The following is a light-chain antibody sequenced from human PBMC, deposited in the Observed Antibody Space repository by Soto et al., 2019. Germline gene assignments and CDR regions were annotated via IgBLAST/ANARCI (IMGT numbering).Light chain of an antibody. CDR1: HNVEKY. V-gene: IGKV3-11*01. CDR3: QQRNYWPPLT. CDR2: DTS. J-gene: IGKJ4*01. Sequence: EVVLTPAPATLSLSPGARAILSCRASHNVEKYLVWYQQKPGQAPRLLIYDTSNRATGIPARFSGSGSETDFTLTISSLEPEDFAVYYCQQRNYWPPLTFGGGTKVELK.